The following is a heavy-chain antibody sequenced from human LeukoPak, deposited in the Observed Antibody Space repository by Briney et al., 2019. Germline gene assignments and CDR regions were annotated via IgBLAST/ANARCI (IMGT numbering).Heavy chain of an antibody. CDR2: IYYSGNT. CDR1: GDSISNYY. Sequence: PSETLSLTCTVSGDSISNYYWSWIRQPPGKGLEWIGYIYYSGNTDYNPSLKSRVNISVDTSKNQFSLKLSSVTAADTAVYYCASGYSYGQHFDYWGQGTLVTVSS. CDR3: ASGYSYGQHFDY. D-gene: IGHD5-18*01. V-gene: IGHV4-59*12. J-gene: IGHJ4*02.